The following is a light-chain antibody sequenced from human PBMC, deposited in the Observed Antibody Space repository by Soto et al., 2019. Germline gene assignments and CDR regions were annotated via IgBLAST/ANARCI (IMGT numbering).Light chain of an antibody. CDR1: SSDVGAYNY. CDR2: DVS. J-gene: IGLJ7*01. Sequence: QSALTQPASVSGSPGQSITISCTGTSSDVGAYNYFSWYQQHPGNAPKLMIYDVSNRPSGVSNRFSGSKSGNTASLTISGLQAEDEAAYYCSSYTRSSPLVFGGGTQLTVL. CDR3: SSYTRSSPLV. V-gene: IGLV2-14*03.